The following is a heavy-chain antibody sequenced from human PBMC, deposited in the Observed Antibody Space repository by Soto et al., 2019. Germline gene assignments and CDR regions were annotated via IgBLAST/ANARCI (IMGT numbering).Heavy chain of an antibody. CDR2: LTDSGYIT. J-gene: IGHJ6*02. Sequence: PGGSLRLSCAASGFLFSDYAMTWVRRAPGKGLEWVSSLTDSGYITFYADSVKGRFTISRDNSKNTLSLQMNSLRAEDTAVYYCARIRTGVYGSGTTSSRFYYGMDVWGQGTAVTVSS. D-gene: IGHD3-10*01. CDR1: GFLFSDYA. V-gene: IGHV3-23*01. CDR3: ARIRTGVYGSGTTSSRFYYGMDV.